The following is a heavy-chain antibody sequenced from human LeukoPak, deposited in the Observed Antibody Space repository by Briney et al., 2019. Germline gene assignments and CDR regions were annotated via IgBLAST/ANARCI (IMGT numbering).Heavy chain of an antibody. V-gene: IGHV3-7*04. D-gene: IGHD5-24*01. CDR1: GFPFSSYW. CDR2: IKQDGSKK. Sequence: GGSLRLSCVASGFPFSSYWMTWVRQAPGKGLEWVANIKQDGSKKSYVDSVKGRFTISRDNAKNSLYLQMNSLRAKDTAIYYCTRVGYIDEGIDYWGQGILVTVSS. CDR3: TRVGYIDEGIDY. J-gene: IGHJ4*02.